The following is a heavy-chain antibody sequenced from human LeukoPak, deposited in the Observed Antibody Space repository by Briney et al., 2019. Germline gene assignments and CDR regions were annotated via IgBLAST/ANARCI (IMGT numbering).Heavy chain of an antibody. CDR2: IYYSGST. CDR1: GDSVTTYY. J-gene: IGHJ6*02. CDR3: ACSSSWHYYYGMDV. Sequence: SETLSLTCTVSGDSVTTYYWSWIRQPPGKGLEWIGYIYYSGSTNYNPSLKSRVTISVDTSKNQFSLKLSSVTAADTAVYYCACSSSWHYYYGMDVWGQGTTVTVSS. D-gene: IGHD6-6*01. V-gene: IGHV4-59*02.